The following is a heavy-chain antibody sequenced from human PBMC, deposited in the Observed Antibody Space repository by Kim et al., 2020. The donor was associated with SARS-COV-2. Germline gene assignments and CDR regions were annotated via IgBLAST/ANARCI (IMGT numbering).Heavy chain of an antibody. J-gene: IGHJ4*02. CDR1: GFTFDDYA. Sequence: GGSLRLSCAASGFTFDDYAMHWVRQAPGKGLEWVSGISWNSGSIGYADSVKGRFTISRDNAKNSLYLQMNSLRAEDTALYYCAKESGSYSFDYWGQGTLVTVSS. CDR3: AKESGSYSFDY. V-gene: IGHV3-9*01. D-gene: IGHD1-26*01. CDR2: ISWNSGSI.